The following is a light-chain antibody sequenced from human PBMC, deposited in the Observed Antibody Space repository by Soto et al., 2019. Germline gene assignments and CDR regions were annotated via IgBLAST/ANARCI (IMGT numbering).Light chain of an antibody. CDR1: SSDVGDYNY. CDR3: SSYTSSTTLV. V-gene: IGLV2-14*01. CDR2: EVS. J-gene: IGLJ2*01. Sequence: QLVLTQPASVSGSPGQSITISCTGTSSDVGDYNYVSWYQHHPGKAPKLMIYEVSNRPSGVSNRFSGSKSGNTASLTISGPQAEDEANYYCSSYTSSTTLVFGGGTKLTVL.